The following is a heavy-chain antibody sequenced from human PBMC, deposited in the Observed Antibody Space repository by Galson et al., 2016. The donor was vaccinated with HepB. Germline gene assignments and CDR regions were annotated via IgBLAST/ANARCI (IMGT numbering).Heavy chain of an antibody. V-gene: IGHV1-18*01. CDR3: ARDGQRIYGAVFRPQPGDS. J-gene: IGHJ4*02. CDR2: ISGSNDDT. Sequence: SVKVSCKASGYTFRNHGISWVRQAPGQGLEWMGWISGSNDDTKNAQKFQDRLTMTTDTFTNTAYMELRSLTSDDTAVYYCARDGQRIYGAVFRPQPGDSWGQGTLVTVSP. D-gene: IGHD2/OR15-2a*01. CDR1: GYTFRNHG.